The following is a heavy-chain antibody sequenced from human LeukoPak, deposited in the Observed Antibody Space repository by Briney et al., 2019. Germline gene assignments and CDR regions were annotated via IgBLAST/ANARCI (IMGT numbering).Heavy chain of an antibody. J-gene: IGHJ5*02. D-gene: IGHD6-19*01. CDR2: FDPEDGET. CDR3: AMGSDKGIAVAGNSFDP. Sequence: ASVKVSCKVSGYTLTELSMHWVRQAPGKGLEWMGGFDPEDGETIYAQKFQGRVTMTEDTSTDTAYMELSSLRSEDTAVYYCAMGSDKGIAVAGNSFDPWGQGTLVTVSS. CDR1: GYTLTELS. V-gene: IGHV1-24*01.